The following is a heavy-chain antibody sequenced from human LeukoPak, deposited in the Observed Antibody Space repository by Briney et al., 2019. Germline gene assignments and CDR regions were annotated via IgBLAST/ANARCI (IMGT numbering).Heavy chain of an antibody. CDR1: GGSFSGYY. V-gene: IGHV4-34*01. CDR3: ARGHRYYDFWSGYYTNYYYYYGMDV. CDR2: INHSGST. J-gene: IGHJ6*02. Sequence: SETLSLTCAVYGGSFSGYYWSWIRQPPGKRLEWIGEINHSGSTNYNPSLKSRVTISVDTSKNQFSLKLSSVTAADTAVYYCARGHRYYDFWSGYYTNYYYYYGMDVWGQGTTVTVSS. D-gene: IGHD3-3*01.